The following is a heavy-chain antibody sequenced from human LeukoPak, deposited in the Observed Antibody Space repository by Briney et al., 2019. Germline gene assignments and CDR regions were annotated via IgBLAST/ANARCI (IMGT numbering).Heavy chain of an antibody. D-gene: IGHD2-15*01. CDR2: IKQDGSEK. V-gene: IGHV3-7*01. Sequence: GGSLRLSCAASGFTFSSYWMSWVRQAPGKGLEWVANIKQDGSEKYYVDSVKGRFTNSRDNDKNSLYLQMKSLRAEDTAVYYCARVGCSGGSCYSGRGPFDPWGQGTLVTISS. CDR1: GFTFSSYW. CDR3: ARVGCSGGSCYSGRGPFDP. J-gene: IGHJ5*02.